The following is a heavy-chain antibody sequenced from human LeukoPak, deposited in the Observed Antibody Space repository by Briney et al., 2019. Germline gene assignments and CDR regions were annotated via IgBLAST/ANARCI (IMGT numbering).Heavy chain of an antibody. CDR3: AKSDCGTIGCQVLDY. CDR1: GFTFNNHG. J-gene: IGHJ4*02. CDR2: INSGGDTT. V-gene: IGHV3-23*01. D-gene: IGHD2-21*01. Sequence: GGSLRLSCAASGFTFNNHGMSWVRQAPGKGLEWVSAINSGGDTTAYADSVRGRFTISRDDSKNTLSLQLNTLGADDTAIYYCAKSDCGTIGCQVLDYWGQGTLVTVSS.